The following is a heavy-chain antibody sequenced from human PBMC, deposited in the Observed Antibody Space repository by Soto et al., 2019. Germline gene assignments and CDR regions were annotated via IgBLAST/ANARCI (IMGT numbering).Heavy chain of an antibody. V-gene: IGHV1-18*01. CDR1: GYTFASHG. J-gene: IGHJ3*02. CDR3: ARESGYDSAPLSQEAFDS. Sequence: ASVKVSCKASGYTFASHGISWVRQAPGQGLEWMGWISAYNGNTNYAQKLQGRVTMTADTSTSTAYMELRSLRSDDTAVYYCARESGYDSAPLSQEAFDSWPQGTLVTVS. D-gene: IGHD5-12*01. CDR2: ISAYNGNT.